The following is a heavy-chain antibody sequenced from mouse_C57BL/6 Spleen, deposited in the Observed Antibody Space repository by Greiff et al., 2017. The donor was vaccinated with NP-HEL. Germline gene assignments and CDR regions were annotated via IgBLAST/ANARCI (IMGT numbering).Heavy chain of an antibody. D-gene: IGHD1-1*01. J-gene: IGHJ1*03. CDR1: GFTFSSYA. CDR3: ARGHGSSSWYFDV. V-gene: IGHV5-4*03. Sequence: EVKLMESGGGLVKPGGSLKLSCAASGFTFSSYAMSWVRQTPEKRLEWVATISDGGSYTYYPDNVKGRFTISRDNAKNNRYLQMSHLKSEDTAMYYCARGHGSSSWYFDVWGTGTTVTVSS. CDR2: ISDGGSYT.